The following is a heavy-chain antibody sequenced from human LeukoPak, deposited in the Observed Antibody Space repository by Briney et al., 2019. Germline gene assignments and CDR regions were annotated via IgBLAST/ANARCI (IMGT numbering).Heavy chain of an antibody. CDR3: ANAVVVPAADNWFDP. CDR1: GGSISSSSYY. D-gene: IGHD2-2*01. CDR2: IYYSGST. V-gene: IGHV4-61*01. Sequence: SETLSLTCTVSGGSISSSSYYWSWIRQPPGKGLEWIGYIYYSGSTNYNPSLKSRVTISVDTSKNQFSLKLSSVTAADTAVYYCANAVVVPAADNWFDPWGQGTLVTVSS. J-gene: IGHJ5*02.